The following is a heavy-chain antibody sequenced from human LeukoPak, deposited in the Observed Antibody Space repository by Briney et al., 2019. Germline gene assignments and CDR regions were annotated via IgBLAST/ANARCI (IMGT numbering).Heavy chain of an antibody. CDR1: GGTFSSYA. J-gene: IGHJ1*01. D-gene: IGHD2-2*01. CDR2: IIPIFGTA. V-gene: IGHV1-69*05. CDR3: AMRSYCSSTSCYAQGYFQH. Sequence: ASVKVSCKASGGTFSSYAISWVRQAPGQGLEWMGGIIPIFGTANYAQKLQGRVTMTTDTSTSTAYMELRSLRSDDTAVYYCAMRSYCSSTSCYAQGYFQHWGQGTLVTVSS.